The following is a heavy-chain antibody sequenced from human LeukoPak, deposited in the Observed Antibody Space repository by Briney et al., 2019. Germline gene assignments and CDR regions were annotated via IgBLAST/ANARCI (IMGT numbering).Heavy chain of an antibody. CDR2: ISAYNGNT. V-gene: IGHV1-18*01. Sequence: GASVKVSCKASGYTFTSYGISWVRQAPGQGLEWMGWISAYNGNTNYAQKLQGRVTMTTDTSTSTAYMELRSLRSDDTAVYYCARDLYVGGYNSLGYYYYMDVWGKGTTVTISS. D-gene: IGHD5-24*01. CDR3: ARDLYVGGYNSLGYYYYMDV. J-gene: IGHJ6*03. CDR1: GYTFTSYG.